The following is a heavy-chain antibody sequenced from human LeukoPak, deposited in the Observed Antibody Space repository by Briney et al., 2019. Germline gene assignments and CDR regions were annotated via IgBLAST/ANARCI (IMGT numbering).Heavy chain of an antibody. Sequence: SETLSLTCTVSGYSISSGYYWGWIRQPPGKGLEWIGSIYHSGSTYYNPSLKSRVTMSVDTSKNQFSLKLSSVTVADTAVYYCAREVTDHWGQGTLITVSS. CDR1: GYSISSGYY. D-gene: IGHD2-21*02. CDR2: IYHSGST. J-gene: IGHJ4*02. V-gene: IGHV4-38-2*02. CDR3: AREVTDH.